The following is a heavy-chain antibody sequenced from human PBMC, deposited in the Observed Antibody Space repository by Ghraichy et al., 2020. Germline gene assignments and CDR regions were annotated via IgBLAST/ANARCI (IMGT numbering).Heavy chain of an antibody. CDR1: GYTFPDFA. Sequence: ASVKVSCKASGYTFPDFAMHWVRQAPGQRLEWMGWINAGNGNTKYSQKFEGRVTITRDTSASTVYMELSSLRSEDTAVYYCARDGVSEALNWFDSWGQGTRVTVSS. CDR2: INAGNGNT. J-gene: IGHJ5*01. CDR3: ARDGVSEALNWFDS. V-gene: IGHV1-3*01. D-gene: IGHD3-3*01.